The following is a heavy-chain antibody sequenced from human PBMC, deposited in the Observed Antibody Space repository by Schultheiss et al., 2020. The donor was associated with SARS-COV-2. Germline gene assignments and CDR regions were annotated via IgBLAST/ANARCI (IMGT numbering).Heavy chain of an antibody. V-gene: IGHV3-30*03. D-gene: IGHD5-18*01. CDR2: ISYDGSNK. J-gene: IGHJ4*02. CDR1: GFTFSSYA. Sequence: GGSLRLSCAASGFTFSSYAMSWVRQAPGKGLEWVAVISYDGSNKYYADSVKGRFTISRDNSKNTLYLQMNSLRAEDTAVYYCARDGAVGYSYGEGGFDYWGQGTLVTVSS. CDR3: ARDGAVGYSYGEGGFDY.